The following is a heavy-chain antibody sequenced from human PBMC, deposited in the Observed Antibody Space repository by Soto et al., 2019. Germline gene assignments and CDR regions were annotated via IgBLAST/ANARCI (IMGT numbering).Heavy chain of an antibody. CDR2: ISGSGYI. CDR3: ARDCSGATCFPGMDV. J-gene: IGHJ6*02. D-gene: IGHD2-15*01. Sequence: GGSLRLSCAASGFSLNDYTLNWVRRAPGKGLEWVSSISGSGYISYADSLRGRVTISRDNAKKSLYLRIISLRAEDAAVYYCARDCSGATCFPGMDVWGLGTTVTVSS. V-gene: IGHV3-21*01. CDR1: GFSLNDYT.